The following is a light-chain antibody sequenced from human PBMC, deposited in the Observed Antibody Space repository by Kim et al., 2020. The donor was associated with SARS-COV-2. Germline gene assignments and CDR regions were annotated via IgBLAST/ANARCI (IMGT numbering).Light chain of an antibody. Sequence: GQRVTIACSGSSSNIGSNTVSWYRTRPGTAPNLLIYSNKQRPSGVPDRFSGSKSGTSASLAISGLQSEDEADYYCAAWDDSLNGQVFGTGTKVTVL. V-gene: IGLV1-44*01. CDR2: SNK. J-gene: IGLJ1*01. CDR3: AAWDDSLNGQV. CDR1: SSNIGSNT.